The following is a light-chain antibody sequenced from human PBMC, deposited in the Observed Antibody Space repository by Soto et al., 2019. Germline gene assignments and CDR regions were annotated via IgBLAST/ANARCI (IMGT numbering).Light chain of an antibody. V-gene: IGLV2-14*01. CDR2: EVT. Sequence: QSVLTQPASVSGSPGQSITISCTGTSSDVGAHNFVSWYQHHPGRAPKLIIYEVTIRPSGVSNRFSGSKSGNTASLTISGLQAEDEADYYCSLYTTSAPDVFGSGTKVTVL. CDR1: SSDVGAHNF. J-gene: IGLJ1*01. CDR3: SLYTTSAPDV.